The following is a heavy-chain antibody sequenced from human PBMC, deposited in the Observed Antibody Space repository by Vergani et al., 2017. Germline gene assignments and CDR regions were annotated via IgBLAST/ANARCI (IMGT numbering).Heavy chain of an antibody. Sequence: EVQLVESGGVVVQPGGSLRLSCAASGFTFDDYVMHWVRQAPGKGLEWVSLISWDGGSTYYADSVKGRFTISRDNIKNSLYLQMNSLRTEDTALYYCAKASSIAVAASTPDYWGQGTLVTVSS. D-gene: IGHD6-19*01. CDR2: ISWDGGST. CDR1: GFTFDDYV. CDR3: AKASSIAVAASTPDY. V-gene: IGHV3-43D*04. J-gene: IGHJ4*02.